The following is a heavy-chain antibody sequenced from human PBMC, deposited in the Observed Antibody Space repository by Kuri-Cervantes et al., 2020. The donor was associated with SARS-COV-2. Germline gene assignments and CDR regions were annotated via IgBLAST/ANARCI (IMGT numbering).Heavy chain of an antibody. V-gene: IGHV4-34*01. Sequence: SQTLSLTCAVYGGSFSGYYWSWIRQPPGKGLEWIGEINHSGSTNYNPSLKSRVTISVDTSKNQFSLKLSSVTAADTAVYYCARGQNSELLWFGGSISYYFDYWGQGTLVTVSS. CDR3: ARGQNSELLWFGGSISYYFDY. CDR1: GGSFSGYY. D-gene: IGHD3-10*01. CDR2: INHSGST. J-gene: IGHJ4*02.